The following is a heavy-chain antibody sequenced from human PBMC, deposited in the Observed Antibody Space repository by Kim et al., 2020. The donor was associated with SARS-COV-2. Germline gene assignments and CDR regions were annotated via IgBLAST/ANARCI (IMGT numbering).Heavy chain of an antibody. J-gene: IGHJ3*02. V-gene: IGHV1-69*13. D-gene: IGHD2-21*02. CDR3: ASDSGTRAGAYCGGDCYLLKGAFDI. CDR1: GGTFSSYA. Sequence: SVKVSCKASGGTFSSYAISWVRQAPGQGLEWMGGIIPIFGTANYAQKFQGRVTITADESTSTAYMELSSLRSEDTAVYYCASDSGTRAGAYCGGDCYLLKGAFDIWGQGTMVTVSS. CDR2: IIPIFGTA.